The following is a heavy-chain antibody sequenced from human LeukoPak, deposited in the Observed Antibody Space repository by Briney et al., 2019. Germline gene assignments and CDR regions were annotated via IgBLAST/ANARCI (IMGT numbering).Heavy chain of an antibody. CDR3: AKRGVVIRVILVGFHKEAYYFDS. Sequence: GGSLRLSCAVSGITFSNYGMSWFRQAPGKGRKGAAGISDSGGRTNYADSVKGRFTISRDNPKNTLYLQMNSLRAEDTAVYFCAKRGVVIRVILVGFHKEAYYFDSWGQGALVTVSS. CDR2: ISDSGGRT. V-gene: IGHV3-23*01. CDR1: GITFSNYG. J-gene: IGHJ4*02. D-gene: IGHD3-22*01.